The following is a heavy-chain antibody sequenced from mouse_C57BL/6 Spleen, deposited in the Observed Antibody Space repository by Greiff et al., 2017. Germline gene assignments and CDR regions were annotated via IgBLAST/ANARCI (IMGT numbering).Heavy chain of an antibody. Sequence: EVKLMESGGGLVQPGGSLKLSCAASGFTFSDYGMAWVRQAPRKGPEWVAFISNLAYSIYYADTVTGRFTISRENAKNTLYLEMSSLRSEDTAMYYCARHGDPLAMDYWGQGTSVTVSS. J-gene: IGHJ4*01. CDR2: ISNLAYSI. CDR3: ARHGDPLAMDY. CDR1: GFTFSDYG. V-gene: IGHV5-15*01.